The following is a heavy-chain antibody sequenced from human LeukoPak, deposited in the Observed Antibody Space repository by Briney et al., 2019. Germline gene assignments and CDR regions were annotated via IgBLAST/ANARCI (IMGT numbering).Heavy chain of an antibody. V-gene: IGHV4-38-2*02. J-gene: IGHJ4*02. CDR3: ARHADYYESTSYFWDY. CDR2: IYRSGST. Sequence: SETLSLTCTVSRYSISSGYYWGWIRQPPGQGLEWIGSIYRSGSTYYNSSLKSRVTISVDTSKNQFSLKLSSVTAADAAVYYCARHADYYESTSYFWDYWGQGTLVTVSS. D-gene: IGHD3-22*01. CDR1: RYSISSGYY.